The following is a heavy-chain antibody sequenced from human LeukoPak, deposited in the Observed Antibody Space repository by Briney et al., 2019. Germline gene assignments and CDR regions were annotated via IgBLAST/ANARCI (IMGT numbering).Heavy chain of an antibody. CDR3: ARRFSGTTTSYGMDV. V-gene: IGHV4-39*01. Sequence: PSETLSLTCTVSGGSISSSSSYWGWIRQPPRKGLEWIGSIYYSGSTYYNPPLKSRVTIFVDTSKNQFSLKLTSVTAADTAVYYCARRFSGTTTSYGMDVWGQGTTVTVSS. CDR1: GGSISSSSSY. D-gene: IGHD1-1*01. CDR2: IYYSGST. J-gene: IGHJ6*02.